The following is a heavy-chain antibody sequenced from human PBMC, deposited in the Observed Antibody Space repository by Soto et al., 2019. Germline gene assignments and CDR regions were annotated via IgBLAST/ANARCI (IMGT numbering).Heavy chain of an antibody. CDR2: IRSKANSYAT. D-gene: IGHD4-17*01. CDR1: GFTFSGSA. CDR3: TRLTVPTTGYYYYYGMDV. V-gene: IGHV3-73*01. Sequence: PGGSLRLSCAASGFTFSGSAMHWVRQASGKGLEWVGRIRSKANSYATAYAASVKGRFTISRDDSKNTAYLQMNSLKTEDTAVYYCTRLTVPTTGYYYYYGMDVWGKGTTVTVSS. J-gene: IGHJ6*04.